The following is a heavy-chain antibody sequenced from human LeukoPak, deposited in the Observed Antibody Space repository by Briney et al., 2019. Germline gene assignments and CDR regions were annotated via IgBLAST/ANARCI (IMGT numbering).Heavy chain of an antibody. Sequence: AGGSLRLSCAASGFTFRSYWMTWVRQAPGKGLEWVAFIQNDGTKKYYADSVKGRFTISRDNSKNTLYLQAMSLRTEDTAIYYCAKLPLAYCGGDCYAYWGQGTLVTVSS. CDR2: IQNDGTKK. J-gene: IGHJ4*02. CDR3: AKLPLAYCGGDCYAY. CDR1: GFTFRSYW. D-gene: IGHD2-21*01. V-gene: IGHV3-30*02.